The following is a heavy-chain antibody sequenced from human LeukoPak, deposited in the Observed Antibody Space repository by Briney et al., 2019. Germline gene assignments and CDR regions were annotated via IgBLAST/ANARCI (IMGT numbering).Heavy chain of an antibody. CDR2: INPNSGGT. V-gene: IGHV1-2*04. CDR1: GYTFTGYY. Sequence: GASVKVSCKASGYTFTGYYMHWVRQAPGQGLEWMGWINPNSGGTNYAQKFQGWVTMTRDTSISTAYMELSRLRSDDTAVYYCARAYSRDSSSWYKDAFDIWGQGTMVTVSS. J-gene: IGHJ3*02. CDR3: ARAYSRDSSSWYKDAFDI. D-gene: IGHD6-13*01.